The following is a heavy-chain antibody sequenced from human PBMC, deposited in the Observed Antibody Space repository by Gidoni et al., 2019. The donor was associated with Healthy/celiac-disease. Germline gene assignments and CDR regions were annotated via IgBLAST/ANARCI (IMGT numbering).Heavy chain of an antibody. CDR3: ARVRGLGCWDP. Sequence: QVQLQQWGAGLLKPSETLSLTCAVYGGSFSGYYWSWIRQPPGKGLEWIGEINHSGSTNYNPSLKSRVTISVDTSKNQFSLKLSSVTAADTAVYYCARVRGLGCWDPWGQGTLVTVSS. D-gene: IGHD2-15*01. CDR2: INHSGST. V-gene: IGHV4-34*01. J-gene: IGHJ5*02. CDR1: GGSFSGYY.